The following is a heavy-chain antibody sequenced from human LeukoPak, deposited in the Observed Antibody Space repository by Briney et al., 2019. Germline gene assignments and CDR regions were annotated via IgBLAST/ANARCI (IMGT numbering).Heavy chain of an antibody. Sequence: ASVKVSCKTSGYTFTTYGISWVRQAPGQGLEWMGWISAYNGNTDYAQKFQGRVTMTTDTSTSTAYMELRSLRSDDTAVYYCARDRWSSSSSEGALDIWGQGTMVTVSS. CDR1: GYTFTTYG. CDR3: ARDRWSSSSSEGALDI. CDR2: ISAYNGNT. J-gene: IGHJ3*02. V-gene: IGHV1-18*01. D-gene: IGHD6-6*01.